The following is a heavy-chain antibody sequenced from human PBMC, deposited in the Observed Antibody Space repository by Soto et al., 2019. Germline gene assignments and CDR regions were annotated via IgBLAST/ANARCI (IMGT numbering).Heavy chain of an antibody. J-gene: IGHJ3*02. CDR1: GSTFSSYA. CDR3: AKDQVGLSDDAFDI. D-gene: IGHD1-26*01. CDR2: ISGSGGST. Sequence: GGSLRLSCVASGSTFSSYAMSWVRQAPGKGLEWVSAISGSGGSTYYADSVKGRFTISRDNYKNTLYLQMNSLGAEDTAVYYCAKDQVGLSDDAFDIWGQGTMVTVSS. V-gene: IGHV3-23*01.